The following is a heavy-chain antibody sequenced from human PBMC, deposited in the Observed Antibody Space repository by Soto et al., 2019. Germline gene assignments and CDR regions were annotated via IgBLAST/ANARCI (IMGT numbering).Heavy chain of an antibody. CDR3: ARGDATKIVVTTYYAMDV. D-gene: IGHD3-22*01. Sequence: QVQLVQSGAEVKKPGSSVKVSCKASGGSLSNYGISWVRQAPGQGREWMGAIIPVFGTPNYAQTFQDRVTLTADESTTTVYMEVRSLTSEDTAVYYCARGDATKIVVTTYYAMDVWGQGTRVTVSS. CDR2: IIPVFGTP. V-gene: IGHV1-69*12. J-gene: IGHJ6*02. CDR1: GGSLSNYG.